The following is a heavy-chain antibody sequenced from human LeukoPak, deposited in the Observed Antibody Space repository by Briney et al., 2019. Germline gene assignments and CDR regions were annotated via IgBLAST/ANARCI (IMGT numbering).Heavy chain of an antibody. Sequence: PGGSLRLSCAASGFTFSSYAMTWVRQAPGKGLEWVSAISGSGGRTYYADSVKGRFTISRDNFKNALFLQMNSLRAEDTAVYYCAKYARGNYGDYSPPDAWGQGTLVTVSS. V-gene: IGHV3-23*01. J-gene: IGHJ5*02. CDR1: GFTFSSYA. CDR3: AKYARGNYGDYSPPDA. CDR2: ISGSGGRT. D-gene: IGHD4-23*01.